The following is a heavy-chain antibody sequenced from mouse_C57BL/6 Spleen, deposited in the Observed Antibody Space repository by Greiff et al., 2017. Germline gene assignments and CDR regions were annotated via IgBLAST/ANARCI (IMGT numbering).Heavy chain of an antibody. CDR3: ARSKATVVAPDAMDY. J-gene: IGHJ4*01. D-gene: IGHD1-1*01. CDR2: INPNYGTT. Sequence: EVQLQESGPELVKPGASVKISCKASGYSFTDYNMNWVKQSNGKSLEWIGVINPNYGTTSYNQKFKGKDTLTVDQSSSTAYMQLNSLTSEDSAVYYCARSKATVVAPDAMDYWGQGTSVTVSS. CDR1: GYSFTDYN. V-gene: IGHV1-39*01.